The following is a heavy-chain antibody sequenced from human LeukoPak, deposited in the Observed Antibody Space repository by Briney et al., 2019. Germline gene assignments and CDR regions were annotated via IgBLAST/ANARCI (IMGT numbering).Heavy chain of an antibody. J-gene: IGHJ4*02. CDR1: GFTFSDHY. CDR3: ARVSYGDYLDY. Sequence: GGSLRLSCAASGFTFSDHYMDWVRQAPGKGLEWVGRTRNKANSYTTEYAASVKGRFTISRDDSKNSLYLQMNSLKTEDTAVYYCARVSYGDYLDYWGQGTLATVSS. CDR2: TRNKANSYTT. V-gene: IGHV3-72*01. D-gene: IGHD4-17*01.